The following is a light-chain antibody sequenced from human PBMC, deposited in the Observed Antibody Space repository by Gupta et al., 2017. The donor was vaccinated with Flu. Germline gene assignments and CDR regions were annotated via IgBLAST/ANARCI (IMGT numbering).Light chain of an antibody. CDR1: QYISTY. Sequence: DIQVTQSPSSLSAAVGDRVTITCRASQYISTYLNWYQHKPGKAPNVLIYDASSLPSEVPSRFTGSGSGTDFTRTINSLQPEDSATYYCQQTFNTPHAFGQGTKLEI. CDR2: DAS. CDR3: QQTFNTPHA. V-gene: IGKV1-39*01. J-gene: IGKJ2*01.